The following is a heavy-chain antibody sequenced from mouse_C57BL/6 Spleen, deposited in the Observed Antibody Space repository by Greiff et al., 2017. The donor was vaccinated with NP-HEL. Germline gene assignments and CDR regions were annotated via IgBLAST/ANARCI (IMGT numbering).Heavy chain of an antibody. CDR2: IDPETGGT. CDR1: GYTFTDYE. D-gene: IGHD1-1*01. V-gene: IGHV1-15*01. Sequence: VQLQQSGAELVRPGASVTLSCKASGYTFTDYEMHWVKQTPVHGLEWIGAIDPETGGTAYNQKFKGKAILTADKSSSTAYMELRSLTSEDSAVYYCTIITTVVAFYYFDYWGQGTTLTVSS. CDR3: TIITTVVAFYYFDY. J-gene: IGHJ2*01.